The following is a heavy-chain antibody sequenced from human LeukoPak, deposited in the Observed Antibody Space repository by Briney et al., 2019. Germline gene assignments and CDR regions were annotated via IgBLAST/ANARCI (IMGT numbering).Heavy chain of an antibody. CDR1: GFTFSRFT. Sequence: GGSLRLSCEASGFTFSRFTMSWVRQAPGKGLEWVSSISSNGAYTYYADSLRGRLTISRDNAKNSLYLQVNRLGAEDTAVYYCAREGGFHYDSSGDAFDIWGQGTMVTVSS. D-gene: IGHD3-22*01. CDR3: AREGGFHYDSSGDAFDI. J-gene: IGHJ3*02. V-gene: IGHV3-21*01. CDR2: ISSNGAYT.